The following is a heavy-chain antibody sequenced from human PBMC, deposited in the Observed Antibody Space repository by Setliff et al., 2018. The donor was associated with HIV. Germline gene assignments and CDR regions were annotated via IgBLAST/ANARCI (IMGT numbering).Heavy chain of an antibody. CDR2: VSDSGST. V-gene: IGHV4-31*03. J-gene: IGHJ4*02. CDR1: GGSISDGGYF. CDR3: ATNSDTSGYPPPPFDY. D-gene: IGHD3-22*01. Sequence: PSETLSLTCSVSGGSISDGGYFWSWIRQHPGMGLEWIGYVSDSGSTFYDPSLKSRLTISEDTSKRQFSLKLTSVTAADTAVYYCATNSDTSGYPPPPFDYWGQGTLVTVSS.